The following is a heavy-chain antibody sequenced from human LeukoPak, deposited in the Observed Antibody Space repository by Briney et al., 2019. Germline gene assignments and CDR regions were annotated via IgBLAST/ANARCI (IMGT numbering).Heavy chain of an antibody. CDR3: SRAYDSGTYSSFDS. J-gene: IGHJ4*02. D-gene: IGHD3-10*01. CDR2: ISGSGWRT. V-gene: IGHV3-23*01. CDR1: GFTFSSYS. Sequence: PGGSLRLSCAPSGFTFSSYSMSWVRQAPGKGLEGVSIISGSGWRTYYADSVKGRFTISRDNSKSTLYLQMNSLRAEDTAVYYCSRAYDSGTYSSFDSWGPGTLVTVTS.